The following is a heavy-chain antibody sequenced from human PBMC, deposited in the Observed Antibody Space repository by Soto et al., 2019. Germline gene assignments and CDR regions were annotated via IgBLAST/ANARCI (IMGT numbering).Heavy chain of an antibody. J-gene: IGHJ4*02. V-gene: IGHV1-3*01. D-gene: IGHD2-2*01. CDR2: NNAGNSKK. CDR1: GYTFTSYA. CDR3: ARDFRSTSC. Sequence: ASVKVSCKASGYTFTSYAMHLVRQAPGQRLEWKGRNNAGNSKKKYSQKFQGRVTITRDTSASTAYMELSSLRSEDTAVYYCARDFRSTSCWGQGTLVTVSS.